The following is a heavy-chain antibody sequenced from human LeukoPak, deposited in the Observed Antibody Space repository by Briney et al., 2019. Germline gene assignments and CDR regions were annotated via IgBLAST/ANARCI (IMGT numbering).Heavy chain of an antibody. J-gene: IGHJ6*02. V-gene: IGHV3-21*01. CDR1: GFTFSSYS. D-gene: IGHD3-22*01. CDR2: ISSSSSYI. CDR3: ARDPHYYDSSGYYVYYGMDV. Sequence: GGSLRLSCAASGFTFSSYSMNSVRQAPGKGLEWVSSISSSSSYIYYADSVKGRFTISRDNAKNSLYLQMNSLRAEDTAVYYCARDPHYYDSSGYYVYYGMDVWGQGTTVTVSS.